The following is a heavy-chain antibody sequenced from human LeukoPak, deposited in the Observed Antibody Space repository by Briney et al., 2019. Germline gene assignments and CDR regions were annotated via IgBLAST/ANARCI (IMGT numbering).Heavy chain of an antibody. CDR2: INHSGST. CDR3: ARRSTRYFDSLNWFDP. Sequence: SETLSPTCAVYGGSFSGYYWSWIRQPPGKGLEWIGEINHSGSTNYNPSLKSRVTTSVDTSKNQFSLKLSSVTAADTAVYYCARRSTRYFDSLNWFDPWGQGTLVTVSS. J-gene: IGHJ5*02. V-gene: IGHV4-34*01. D-gene: IGHD3-9*01. CDR1: GGSFSGYY.